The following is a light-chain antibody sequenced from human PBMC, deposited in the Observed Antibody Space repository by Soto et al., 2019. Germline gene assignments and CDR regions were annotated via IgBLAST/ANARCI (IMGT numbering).Light chain of an antibody. J-gene: IGKJ1*01. Sequence: DIQMTQSPSTLSASVGDTVTVTFRASQGISSYLAWYQQKPGKAPKLLIYAASTLQSGVPSWFSGSGSGTEFTLTINSLQPDDFATYYCQQYNSYSKTFGQGTKVDIK. V-gene: IGKV1-9*01. CDR3: QQYNSYSKT. CDR1: QGISSY. CDR2: AAS.